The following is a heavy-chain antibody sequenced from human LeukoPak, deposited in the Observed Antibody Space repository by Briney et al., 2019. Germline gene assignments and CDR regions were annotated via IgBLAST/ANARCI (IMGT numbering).Heavy chain of an antibody. CDR3: ARGSSAGASLRHDY. CDR1: GFTFSSYW. CDR2: IQQDGSYE. J-gene: IGHJ4*02. V-gene: IGHV3-7*01. Sequence: GGSLRLSCAASGFTFSSYWMSWVRQAPGKGLEWVANIQQDGSYENFVDSVKGRFTISRDNAKKSLYMQMNSLRAEDTAVYYCARGSSAGASLRHDYWGQGTLVTVSS. D-gene: IGHD1-26*01.